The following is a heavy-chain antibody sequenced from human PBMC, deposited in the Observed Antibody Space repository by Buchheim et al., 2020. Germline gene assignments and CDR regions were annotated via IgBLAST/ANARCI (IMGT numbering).Heavy chain of an antibody. Sequence: QVQLVQSGAEVKKPGASVKVSCKASGYTFTSYYMHWVRQAPGQGLEWMGIINPSGGSTSYAQKFQGRVTMTRDTYTSTDYMELSSLRSEDTAVYYCARAGSSSDYYYYGMDVWGQGTT. V-gene: IGHV1-46*01. CDR1: GYTFTSYY. CDR3: ARAGSSSDYYYYGMDV. D-gene: IGHD6-13*01. CDR2: INPSGGST. J-gene: IGHJ6*02.